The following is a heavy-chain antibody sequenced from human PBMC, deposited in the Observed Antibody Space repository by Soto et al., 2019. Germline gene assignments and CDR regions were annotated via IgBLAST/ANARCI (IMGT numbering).Heavy chain of an antibody. Sequence: NPYETLSLTCAVSGDSVSRDGYSWNWIRQTLGRSLEQLGHIHHNRATYYNPSLKSRVTISLDSSRSQVSLKLTSVTAADTAVYYCARTDGTTTFGYFDYGGQGALVNVSS. J-gene: IGHJ4*02. D-gene: IGHD3-16*01. CDR1: GDSVSRDGYS. V-gene: IGHV4-30-2*01. CDR2: IHHNRAT. CDR3: ARTDGTTTFGYFDY.